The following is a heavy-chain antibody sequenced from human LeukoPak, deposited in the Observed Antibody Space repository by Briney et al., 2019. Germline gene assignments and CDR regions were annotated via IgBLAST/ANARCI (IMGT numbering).Heavy chain of an antibody. J-gene: IGHJ5*02. D-gene: IGHD4-17*01. V-gene: IGHV1-18*01. CDR2: ISAYHGNT. Sequence: ASVKVSCKASGYTFTNYGISWVRQAPGQGLEWMGWISAYHGNTNYAQKLQGRVTMTTDTSMSTVYMELRSLRSDDTAVYYCARDTSPGYGDPPARFDPWGQGTLVTVSS. CDR1: GYTFTNYG. CDR3: ARDTSPGYGDPPARFDP.